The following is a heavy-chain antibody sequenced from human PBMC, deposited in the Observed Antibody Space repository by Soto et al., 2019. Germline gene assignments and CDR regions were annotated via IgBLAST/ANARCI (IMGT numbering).Heavy chain of an antibody. CDR3: ARGGGYCSGGSCFSNWFDP. V-gene: IGHV1-69*01. Sequence: QVQLVQSGAEVKKPGSSVKVSCKASGGTFSSYAISWVRQAPGQGLEWMGGIIPIFGTANYAQKFQGRVTSTADESTSTAYMELSSLRSEDTAVYYCARGGGYCSGGSCFSNWFDPWGQGTLVTVSS. CDR2: IIPIFGTA. CDR1: GGTFSSYA. J-gene: IGHJ5*02. D-gene: IGHD2-15*01.